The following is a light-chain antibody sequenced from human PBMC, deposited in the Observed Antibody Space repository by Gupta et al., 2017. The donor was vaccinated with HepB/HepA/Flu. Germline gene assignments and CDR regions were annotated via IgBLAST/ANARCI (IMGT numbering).Light chain of an antibody. V-gene: IGLV2-14*01. CDR3: SSYTSSSTGV. CDR2: DVS. J-gene: IGLJ2*01. Sequence: QSALTQPASVSGSPGQSITISCTGTSSDVGGYNYVSWYQQHPGKAPKLMIYDVSNRPSGVSNRFSGSKSGNTGSLTISGLQAEDEADYYCSSYTSSSTGVFGGGTKLTVL. CDR1: SSDVGGYNY.